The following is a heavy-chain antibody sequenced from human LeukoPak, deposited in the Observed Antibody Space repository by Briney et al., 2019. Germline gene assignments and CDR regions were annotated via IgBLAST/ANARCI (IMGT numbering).Heavy chain of an antibody. CDR2: FDPEDGET. V-gene: IGHV1-24*01. CDR1: GYALTELS. J-gene: IGHJ4*02. D-gene: IGHD3-3*01. Sequence: ASVKVSCKVSGYALTELSMHWVRQAPGKGLEWMGGFDPEDGETIYAQKFQGRVTMTEDTSTDTAYMELSSLRSEDTAVYYCALSYDFWSGYYTGFLNYWGQGTLVTVSS. CDR3: ALSYDFWSGYYTGFLNY.